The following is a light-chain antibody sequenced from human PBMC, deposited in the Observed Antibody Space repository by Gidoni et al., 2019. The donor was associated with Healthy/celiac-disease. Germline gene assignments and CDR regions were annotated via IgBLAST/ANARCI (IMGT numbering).Light chain of an antibody. Sequence: DIQMTQSPSTLSASVGDRVTITCRASQSISSWLAWYQQKPGKAPKLLIYKASSLESGVPSRFSGSGSGTEFTLTISSLQPDDFATYYCQQYNSYSPEWTFGQXTKVEIK. CDR1: QSISSW. J-gene: IGKJ1*01. V-gene: IGKV1-5*03. CDR3: QQYNSYSPEWT. CDR2: KAS.